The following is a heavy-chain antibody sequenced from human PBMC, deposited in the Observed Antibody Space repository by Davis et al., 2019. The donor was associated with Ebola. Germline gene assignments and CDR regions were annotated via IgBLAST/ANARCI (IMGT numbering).Heavy chain of an antibody. V-gene: IGHV4-34*01. CDR3: ARDGFSSKSHYYYGMDV. D-gene: IGHD2-2*01. CDR1: GGSFSGYY. CDR2: INHSGST. Sequence: MPSETLSLTCAVYGGSFSGYYWSWIRQPPGKGLEWIGEINHSGSTNYNPSLKSRVTISVDTSKNQFSLKLSSVTAADTAVYYCARDGFSSKSHYYYGMDVWGQGTTVTVSS. J-gene: IGHJ6*02.